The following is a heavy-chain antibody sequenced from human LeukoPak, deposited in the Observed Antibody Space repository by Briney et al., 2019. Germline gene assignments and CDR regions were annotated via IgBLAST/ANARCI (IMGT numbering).Heavy chain of an antibody. CDR2: IYFSGST. J-gene: IGHJ3*02. Sequence: SETLSLTCTVSGGSISSYYWSWIRQPPGKGLEWIGYIYFSGSTSYNPSLKSRVTISVDRSKNQFSLKLSSVAAADTAVYYCARPFRYCSSTVCYDAFNIWGHGTMVTVSS. CDR1: GGSISSYY. V-gene: IGHV4-59*01. D-gene: IGHD2-2*01. CDR3: ARPFRYCSSTVCYDAFNI.